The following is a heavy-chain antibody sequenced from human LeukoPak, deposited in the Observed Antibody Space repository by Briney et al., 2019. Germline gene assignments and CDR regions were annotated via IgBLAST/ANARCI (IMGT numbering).Heavy chain of an antibody. Sequence: PGGSLRLSCAASGFTFEDYSMTWVRQAPGKGLEWFSYIRGNGRIIYYADSVKGRFTISRDNAKNSLYLQMNSLRVEDTAVYYCARGGLYDSSGYYARSFDYWGQGTLVTVSS. CDR3: ARGGLYDSSGYYARSFDY. V-gene: IGHV3-48*04. J-gene: IGHJ4*02. D-gene: IGHD3-22*01. CDR1: GFTFEDYS. CDR2: IRGNGRII.